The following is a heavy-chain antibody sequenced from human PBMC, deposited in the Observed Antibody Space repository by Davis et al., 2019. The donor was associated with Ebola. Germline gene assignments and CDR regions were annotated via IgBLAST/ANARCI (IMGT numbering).Heavy chain of an antibody. CDR3: ARVGRVAAAVPPNY. Sequence: PGGSLRLSCAASGFTFSSYSMNWVRQAPGKGLEWVSYISSSSSTIYYADSVKGRFTISRDNAKNSLYLKMNSLRAEDTAVYYCARVGRVAAAVPPNYWGQGTLVTVSS. D-gene: IGHD6-13*01. CDR2: ISSSSSTI. J-gene: IGHJ4*02. V-gene: IGHV3-48*04. CDR1: GFTFSSYS.